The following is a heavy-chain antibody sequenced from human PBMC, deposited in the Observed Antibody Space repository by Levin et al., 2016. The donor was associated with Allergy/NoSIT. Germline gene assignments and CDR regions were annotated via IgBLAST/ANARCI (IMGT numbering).Heavy chain of an antibody. CDR2: MWSDASTR. Sequence: GGSLRLSCSASGFTFSNYGMHWVRQAPGKGLEWVAVMWSDASTRFHADSVRGRFTISRDNSKNTLFLQMNNLRAEDTAIYYCARAMYSASHPCDSWGQGTLVTVSS. J-gene: IGHJ4*02. CDR3: ARAMYSASHPCDS. CDR1: GFTFSNYG. V-gene: IGHV3-33*01. D-gene: IGHD1-26*01.